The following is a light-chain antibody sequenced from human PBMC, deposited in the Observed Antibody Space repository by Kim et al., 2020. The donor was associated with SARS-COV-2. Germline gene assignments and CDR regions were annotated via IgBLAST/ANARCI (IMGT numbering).Light chain of an antibody. J-gene: IGLJ3*02. Sequence: QAVLTQSPSASASLGASVKLTCTLSNGHYNYAIAWHQQQPGKGPRYWMKVNSDGSHSKGDGIPDRFSGSSSGAERYLTISSLQSDDEADYYCQTWGPGIRVFGGGTQLTVL. CDR2: VNSDGSH. CDR3: QTWGPGIRV. V-gene: IGLV4-69*01. CDR1: NGHYNYA.